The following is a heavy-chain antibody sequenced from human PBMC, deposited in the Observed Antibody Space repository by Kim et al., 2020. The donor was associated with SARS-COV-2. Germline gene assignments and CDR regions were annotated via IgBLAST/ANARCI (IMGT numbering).Heavy chain of an antibody. J-gene: IGHJ4*01. CDR1: GFTFSSYA. CDR3: ERSDSGGSCWDFDS. V-gene: IGHV3-64*01. CDR2: ISTKGGGT. D-gene: IGHD4-17*01. Sequence: GGSLRLSCAASGFTFSSYAMHWVRQAPGKGLEYVSRISTKGGGTYYANSVQGRCTITSYNSKKKQQLQMGLLRDESMAVYYCERSDSGGSCWDFDSWG.